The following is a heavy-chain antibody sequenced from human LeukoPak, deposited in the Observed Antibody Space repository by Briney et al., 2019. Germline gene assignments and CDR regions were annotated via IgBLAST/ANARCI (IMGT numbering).Heavy chain of an antibody. J-gene: IGHJ4*02. CDR3: ARVSHSSGYYQIDY. CDR1: GYTFTGYY. D-gene: IGHD3-22*01. CDR2: INPNSGGT. V-gene: IGHV1-2*02. Sequence: ASVKVSCKASGYTFTGYYIHWVRQAPGQRLEWMGWINPNSGGTNYAQKFQGRVTMTRATSISTAYMELSRLRSDDTAVYYCARVSHSSGYYQIDYWGQGTLLTVSS.